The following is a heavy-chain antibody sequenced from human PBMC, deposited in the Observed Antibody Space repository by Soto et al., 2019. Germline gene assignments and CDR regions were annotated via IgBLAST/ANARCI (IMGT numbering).Heavy chain of an antibody. D-gene: IGHD2-2*01. CDR2: IDPSDSYT. Sequence: PGESLKISCKGSGYSFTSYWISWVRQMPGKGLEWMGRIDPSDSYTNYSPSFQGHVTISADKSISTAYLQWSSLKASDTAMYYCARYGGYCSSTSCYDNYYYGMDVWGQGTTVTVSS. CDR1: GYSFTSYW. J-gene: IGHJ6*02. CDR3: ARYGGYCSSTSCYDNYYYGMDV. V-gene: IGHV5-10-1*01.